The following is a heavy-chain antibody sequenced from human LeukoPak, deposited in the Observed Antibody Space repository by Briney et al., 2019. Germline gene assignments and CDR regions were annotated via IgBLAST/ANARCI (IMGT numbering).Heavy chain of an antibody. D-gene: IGHD3-22*01. V-gene: IGHV4-30-2*01. CDR1: GGSISSGGYS. CDR3: AGLNKYYYDSSGYIDAFDI. Sequence: SETLSLTCAVSGGSISSGGYSWSWIRQPPGKGLEWIGYIYHSGSTYYNPSLKSRVTISVDRSKNQFSLKLSSVTAADTAVYYYAGLNKYYYDSSGYIDAFDIWGQGTMVTVSS. J-gene: IGHJ3*02. CDR2: IYHSGST.